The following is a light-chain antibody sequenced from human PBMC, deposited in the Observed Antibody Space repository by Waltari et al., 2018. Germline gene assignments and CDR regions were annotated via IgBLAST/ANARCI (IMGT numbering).Light chain of an antibody. Sequence: QSVLTQPPSASGAPGQRVTISCSGGISNIAPYYANWYQQRPGAAPKLLIYGTTQRPSGVPDRFSGSRSGTSASLAISGLQPEDEADYYCASWDNGRHWVFGGGTTLTVL. V-gene: IGLV1-44*01. CDR2: GTT. CDR1: ISNIAPYY. J-gene: IGLJ3*02. CDR3: ASWDNGRHWV.